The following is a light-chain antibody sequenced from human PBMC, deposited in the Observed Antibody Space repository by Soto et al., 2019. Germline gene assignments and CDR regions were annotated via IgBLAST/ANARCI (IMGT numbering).Light chain of an antibody. V-gene: IGKV3-11*01. CDR2: DAS. CDR1: QSIGSY. J-gene: IGKJ1*01. Sequence: EIVLTQSPATLSLSPGERATLSCRASQSIGSYLAWYQQQPGQAPRLLIYDASYRATGIPARFSGSGSGTDFALTISSLEPEDFAVYYCQLRNNWPPTWTFGQGTKVESK. CDR3: QLRNNWPPTWT.